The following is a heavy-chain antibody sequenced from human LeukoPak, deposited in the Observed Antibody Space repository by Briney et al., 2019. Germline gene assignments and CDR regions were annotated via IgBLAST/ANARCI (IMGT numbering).Heavy chain of an antibody. CDR3: ARVVGATDCDY. CDR2: ISAYNGNT. V-gene: IGHV1-18*01. D-gene: IGHD1-26*01. CDR1: GGTFSSYA. J-gene: IGHJ4*02. Sequence: ASVKVSCKASGGTFSSYAISWVRQAPGQGLEWMGWISAYNGNTNYAQKLQGRVTMTTDTSTSTAYMELRSLRSDDTAVYYCARVVGATDCDYWGQGTLVTVSS.